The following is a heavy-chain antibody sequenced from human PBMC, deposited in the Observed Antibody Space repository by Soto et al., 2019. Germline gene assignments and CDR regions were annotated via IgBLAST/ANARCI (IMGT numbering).Heavy chain of an antibody. J-gene: IGHJ3*02. D-gene: IGHD3-22*01. Sequence: PGGSLRLSCAASGFTFTSYWMHWVRQAPGKGLVWVSRIHSDGSITNYADSVKGRFTISRDNAKKSLYLQMNSLRAEDTAVYYCARGDYYDSSGPFSDAFDIWGQGTMVTVSS. CDR1: GFTFTSYW. CDR3: ARGDYYDSSGPFSDAFDI. CDR2: IHSDGSIT. V-gene: IGHV3-74*01.